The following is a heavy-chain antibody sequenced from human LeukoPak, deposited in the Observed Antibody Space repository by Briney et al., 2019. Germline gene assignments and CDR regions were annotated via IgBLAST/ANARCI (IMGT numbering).Heavy chain of an antibody. CDR1: GGSISSYY. V-gene: IGHV4-59*08. CDR3: ARQGYYGSGSYYGWFDP. J-gene: IGHJ5*02. Sequence: SETLSLTCTVSGGSISSYYRSWIRQPPGKGLEWIGYIYYSGSTNYNPSLKSRVTISVDTSKNQFSLKLSSVTAADTAVYYCARQGYYGSGSYYGWFDPWGQGTLVTVSS. CDR2: IYYSGST. D-gene: IGHD3-10*01.